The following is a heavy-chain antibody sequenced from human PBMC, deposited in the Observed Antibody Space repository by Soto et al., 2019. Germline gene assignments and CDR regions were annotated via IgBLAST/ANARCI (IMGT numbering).Heavy chain of an antibody. CDR2: ITAGNGNT. D-gene: IGHD1-26*01. Sequence: GASVKVSCKASGYTFTGYAMHWVRQAPGQRLEWMGWITAGNGNTKYSQKFQGRVTITRDTSASTAYMELSSLRSEDTAVYYCARSGSYWDYFDYWGQGTLVTVSS. V-gene: IGHV1-3*01. J-gene: IGHJ4*02. CDR3: ARSGSYWDYFDY. CDR1: GYTFTGYA.